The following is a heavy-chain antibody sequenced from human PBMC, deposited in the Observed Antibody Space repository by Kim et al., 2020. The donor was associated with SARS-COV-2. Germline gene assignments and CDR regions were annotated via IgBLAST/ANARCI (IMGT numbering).Heavy chain of an antibody. V-gene: IGHV4-4*02. CDR3: ASKSSSSWGDYYYYGMDV. J-gene: IGHJ6*02. D-gene: IGHD6-13*01. CDR2: IYHSGST. CDR1: GGSISSSNW. Sequence: SETLSLTCAVSGGSISSSNWWSWVRQPPGKGLEWIGEIYHSGSTNYNPSLKSRVTISVDKSKNQFSLKLSSVTAADTAVYYCASKSSSSWGDYYYYGMDVWGQRTTVTVSS.